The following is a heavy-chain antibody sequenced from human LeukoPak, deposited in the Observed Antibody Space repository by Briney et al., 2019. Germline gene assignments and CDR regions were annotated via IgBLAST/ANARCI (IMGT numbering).Heavy chain of an antibody. D-gene: IGHD3-3*01. J-gene: IGHJ5*02. Sequence: ASVKVSCKASGYTFTSYYMHWVRQAPGQGLEWMGIINPSGGSTSYAQKFQGRVTMTRDTSTSTVYIELSSLRSEDTAVYYCARDWEAPDYDFWSGSWFDPWGQGTLVTVSS. CDR1: GYTFTSYY. V-gene: IGHV1-46*01. CDR3: ARDWEAPDYDFWSGSWFDP. CDR2: INPSGGST.